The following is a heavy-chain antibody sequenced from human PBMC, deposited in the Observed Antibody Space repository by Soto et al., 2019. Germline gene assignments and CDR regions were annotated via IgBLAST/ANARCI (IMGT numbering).Heavy chain of an antibody. CDR1: GGTFSSYA. CDR3: ARGCSGGSCYPERWFDP. D-gene: IGHD2-15*01. Sequence: QVQLVQSGAEVKKPGSSVKVSCKASGGTFSSYAISWVRQAPGQGLEWMGGIIPIFGTANYAQKFQGRVTLTADESTSKAYMELSGLRSEDTAVYYCARGCSGGSCYPERWFDPWGQGTLVTVS. V-gene: IGHV1-69*12. J-gene: IGHJ5*02. CDR2: IIPIFGTA.